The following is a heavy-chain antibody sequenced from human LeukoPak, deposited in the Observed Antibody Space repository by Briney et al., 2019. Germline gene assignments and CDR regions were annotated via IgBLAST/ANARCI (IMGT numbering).Heavy chain of an antibody. CDR1: GASMTTYY. J-gene: IGHJ4*02. D-gene: IGHD2-21*02. CDR2: IFASGSA. V-gene: IGHV4-4*07. CDR3: ARGVRETAINPFYYFDL. Sequence: SETLSLTCSVSGASMTTYYWSWIRQPAGQGLEYIGRIFASGSASYYIALKSRVTMSIDTSQHQFSLRLKSVTGADTALYYCARGVRETAINPFYYFDLWGQRSLVTVSS.